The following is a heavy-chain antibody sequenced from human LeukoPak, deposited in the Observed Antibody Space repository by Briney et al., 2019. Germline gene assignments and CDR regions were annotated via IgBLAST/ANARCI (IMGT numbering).Heavy chain of an antibody. CDR1: GGSISSYY. V-gene: IGHV4-59*08. J-gene: IGHJ4*02. D-gene: IGHD4-17*01. Sequence: PSETLSLTCTVSGGSISSYYWSWIRQPPGKGLEWIGYIYYSGSTNYNPSLKSRVTISVDTSKNQFSLKLSSVTAADTAVYYCARHSGGVTTYDYWGQGTLVTVSS. CDR2: IYYSGST. CDR3: ARHSGGVTTYDY.